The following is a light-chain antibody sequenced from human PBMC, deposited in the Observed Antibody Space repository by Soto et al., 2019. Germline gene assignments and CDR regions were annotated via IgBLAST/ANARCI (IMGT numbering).Light chain of an antibody. CDR3: QTWGTGFQV. CDR2: LNNDGSH. CDR1: SGHSSYA. J-gene: IGLJ2*01. V-gene: IGLV4-69*01. Sequence: QAVVTQSPSASASLGASVKLTCTLSSGHSSYAIAWHQKQPGKGPRYLMDLNNDGSHTKGDGIPDRFSGSSSGAERYLLISSLQSEDEADYYCQTWGTGFQVFGGGTKLTVL.